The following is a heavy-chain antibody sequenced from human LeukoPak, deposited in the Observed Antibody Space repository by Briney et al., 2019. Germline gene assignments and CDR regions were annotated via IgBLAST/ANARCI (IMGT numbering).Heavy chain of an antibody. CDR1: GYTFGSDD. D-gene: IGHD1-26*01. Sequence: ASVKVSSKASGYTFGSDDINWVRQATGQGLEWMGWINPNNGNLGYAQKFQGRVTITRNTPISTAYMELSSLTSEDTAVYYCARSDHNSWNAFDIWGQGTMVTVSS. V-gene: IGHV1-8*03. CDR3: ARSDHNSWNAFDI. J-gene: IGHJ3*02. CDR2: INPNNGNL.